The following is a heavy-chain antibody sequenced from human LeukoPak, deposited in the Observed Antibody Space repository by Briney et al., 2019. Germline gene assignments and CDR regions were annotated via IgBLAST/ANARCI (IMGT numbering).Heavy chain of an antibody. CDR1: GFTLISYW. Sequence: GGSLRLSCAASGFTLISYWMTWVRQAPGKGLEWVANIKQDGSEKYYVDSVKGRFTISRDNAKNSLYLQMNSLRDEDTAVSYCARADSSIAARLSRSSIFNYYYYMDVWGKGTTVTVSS. CDR3: ARADSSIAARLSRSSIFNYYYYMDV. J-gene: IGHJ6*03. CDR2: IKQDGSEK. D-gene: IGHD6-6*01. V-gene: IGHV3-7*01.